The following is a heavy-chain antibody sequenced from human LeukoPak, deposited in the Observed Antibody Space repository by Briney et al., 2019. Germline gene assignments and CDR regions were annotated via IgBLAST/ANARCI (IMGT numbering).Heavy chain of an antibody. Sequence: GGSLRLSCAASGFIFSSHWMNWVRQAPGKGLEWVSAISGSGGSTYYADSVRGRFTISRDNSKNTLYLQMNSLRAEDTAVYYCAKDSTARGYWGQGTLVTVSS. D-gene: IGHD3-10*01. V-gene: IGHV3-23*01. CDR1: GFIFSSHW. J-gene: IGHJ4*02. CDR2: ISGSGGST. CDR3: AKDSTARGY.